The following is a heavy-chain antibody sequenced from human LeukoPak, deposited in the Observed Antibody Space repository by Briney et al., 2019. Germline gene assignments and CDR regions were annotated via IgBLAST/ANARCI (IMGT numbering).Heavy chain of an antibody. Sequence: SETLSLTCAVSGGSISSGGYSWSWIRQPPGKGLEWIGYIYHSGSTYYNPSLKSRVTISVDRSKNQFSLKLSSVTAADTAVYYCARNPNYDILTGPSDAFDIWGQGTMVTVSS. CDR3: ARNPNYDILTGPSDAFDI. CDR2: IYHSGST. CDR1: GGSISSGGYS. D-gene: IGHD3-9*01. V-gene: IGHV4-30-2*01. J-gene: IGHJ3*02.